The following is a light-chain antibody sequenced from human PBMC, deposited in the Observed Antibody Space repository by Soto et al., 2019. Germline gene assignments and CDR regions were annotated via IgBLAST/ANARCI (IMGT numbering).Light chain of an antibody. Sequence: EIVMTQSPATPSVSPGERATLSCRASQSVSSNLAWYQQKPGQAPRLLIYGASTRATGIPARFSGSGSGTGFTLTISSLQSEDFAVYYCQQYNNWPRTFGQGTKV. J-gene: IGKJ1*01. V-gene: IGKV3-15*01. CDR3: QQYNNWPRT. CDR2: GAS. CDR1: QSVSSN.